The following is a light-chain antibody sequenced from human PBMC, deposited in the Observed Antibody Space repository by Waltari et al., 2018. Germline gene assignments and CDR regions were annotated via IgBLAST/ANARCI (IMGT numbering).Light chain of an antibody. CDR1: SSAVGAYNY. CDR3: WSYAGRNTYV. V-gene: IGLV2-11*01. J-gene: IGLJ1*01. Sequence: QSALTQPRSVSGSPGQSVALSCTGTSSAVGAYNYVFWYQQHSGEAPKLIIYDVIKRPSGVPDRFSGSKSGNMASLTISGLQAEDEADYYCWSYAGRNTYVFGAGTKVTVL. CDR2: DVI.